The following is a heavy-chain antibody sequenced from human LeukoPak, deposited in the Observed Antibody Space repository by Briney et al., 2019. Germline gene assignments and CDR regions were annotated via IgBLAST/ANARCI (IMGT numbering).Heavy chain of an antibody. Sequence: AGGSLRLSCAASGFTFSSYSMNWVRQAPGKGLEWVSSISSSSSYIYYADSVKGRFTISRDNAKNSLYLQMNSLRAEDTAVYYCARPQYSSSSTPDYWGQETLVTVSS. V-gene: IGHV3-21*01. CDR3: ARPQYSSSSTPDY. CDR1: GFTFSSYS. D-gene: IGHD6-13*01. CDR2: ISSSSSYI. J-gene: IGHJ4*02.